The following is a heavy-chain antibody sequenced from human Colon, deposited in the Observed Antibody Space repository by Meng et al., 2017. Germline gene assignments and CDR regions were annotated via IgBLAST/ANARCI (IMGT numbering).Heavy chain of an antibody. D-gene: IGHD5-18*01. CDR1: GFTFRNYA. CDR2: ISHDGDKK. CDR3: ARLTAMITSDSAFDI. V-gene: IGHV3-30*04. J-gene: IGHJ3*02. Sequence: GESLKISCAASGFTFRNYALHWVRQAPGKGLEWVSVISHDGDKKYYADSVRGRFTISRDNSKNTLYLQMSSLRLEDTAVYFCARLTAMITSDSAFDIWGQGTMVTV.